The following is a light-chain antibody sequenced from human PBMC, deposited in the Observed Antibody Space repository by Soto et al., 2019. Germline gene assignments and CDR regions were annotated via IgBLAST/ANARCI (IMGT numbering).Light chain of an antibody. Sequence: GDRVTITFRASQSISSWLAWYQQKPGKARKLLIDDACSVESGVASRFSGSGSGTDFTLTISSLQPEDFATYCYQQFNNYPITFGQGTRLEIK. CDR3: QQFNNYPIT. CDR2: DAC. V-gene: IGKV1-5*01. J-gene: IGKJ5*01. CDR1: QSISSW.